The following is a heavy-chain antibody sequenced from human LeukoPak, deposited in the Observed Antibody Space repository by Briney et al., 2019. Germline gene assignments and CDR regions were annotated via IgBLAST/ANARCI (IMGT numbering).Heavy chain of an antibody. D-gene: IGHD5-12*01. CDR2: IKSKTDGGTT. J-gene: IGHJ4*02. CDR3: AKDGAYSGYDFIDY. Sequence: GGSLRLSCAASGFTFSNAWMSWVRQAPGKGLEWVGRIKSKTDGGTTDYAAPVKGRFTISRDDSKNTLYLQMNSLRAEDTAVYYCAKDGAYSGYDFIDYWGQGTLVTVSS. V-gene: IGHV3-15*01. CDR1: GFTFSNAW.